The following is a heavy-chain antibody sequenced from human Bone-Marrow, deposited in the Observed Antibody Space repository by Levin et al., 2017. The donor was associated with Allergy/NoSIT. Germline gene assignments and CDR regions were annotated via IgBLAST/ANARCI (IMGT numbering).Heavy chain of an antibody. J-gene: IGHJ5*02. CDR3: AKDGGGSSRRGGNWFDP. CDR2: ISYDGSNK. V-gene: IGHV3-30*18. D-gene: IGHD6-6*01. Sequence: GGSLRLSCAASGFTFSSYGMHWVRQAPGKGLEWVAVISYDGSNKYYADSVKGRFTISRDNSKNTLYLQMNSLRAEDTAVYYCAKDGGGSSRRGGNWFDPWGQGTLVTVSS. CDR1: GFTFSSYG.